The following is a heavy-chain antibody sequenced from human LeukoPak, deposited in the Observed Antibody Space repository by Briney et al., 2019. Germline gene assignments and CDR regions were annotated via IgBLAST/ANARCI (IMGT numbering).Heavy chain of an antibody. CDR3: ARGVLY. J-gene: IGHJ4*01. CDR1: GSSVSSGTYY. V-gene: IGHV4-61*01. CDR2: VHHSGIT. D-gene: IGHD2-8*01. Sequence: SETLSLTCSVSGSSVSSGTYYWSWIRQPPGKGLEWIGNVHHSGITNYNSSLKCRVIISLDTSKNQFSLKLSSVTAADTALYYCARGVLYWGQGTLVTVSS.